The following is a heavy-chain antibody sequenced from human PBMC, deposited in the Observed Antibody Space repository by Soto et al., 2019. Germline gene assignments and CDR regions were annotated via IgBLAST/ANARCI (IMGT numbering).Heavy chain of an antibody. D-gene: IGHD1-26*01. CDR2: IYYSGST. CDR3: ARERRARCYGMDV. Sequence: QVQLQESGPGLVKPSQTLSLTCPVSGGSISSGGYYWSWIRQHPGKGLEWIGYIYYSGSTYYNPSLKSRVTISVDTSKNQFSLKLSAVTAADTAVYYCARERRARCYGMDVWGQGTPVTVSS. CDR1: GGSISSGGYY. J-gene: IGHJ6*02. V-gene: IGHV4-31*03.